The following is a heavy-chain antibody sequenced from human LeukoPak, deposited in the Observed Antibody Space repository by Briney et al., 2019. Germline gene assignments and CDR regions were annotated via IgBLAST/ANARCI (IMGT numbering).Heavy chain of an antibody. D-gene: IGHD5/OR15-5a*01. V-gene: IGHV3-23*01. CDR1: GFTFSSYA. Sequence: GGSLRLSCAASGFTFSSYAISWVRQAPGKGLEWVSAISGSGGSPHYADSVKGRFTISRDNFKNALYLQMSSLRAEDTALYYCARDRSVSSSYILDSWGQGTLVTVSS. CDR3: ARDRSVSSSYILDS. CDR2: ISGSGGSP. J-gene: IGHJ4*02.